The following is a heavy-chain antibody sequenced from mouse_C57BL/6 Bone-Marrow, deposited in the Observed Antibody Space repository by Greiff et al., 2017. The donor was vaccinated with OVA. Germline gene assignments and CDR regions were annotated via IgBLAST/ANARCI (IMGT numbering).Heavy chain of an antibody. D-gene: IGHD1-1*01. CDR1: GFNIKDDY. CDR2: IDPENGDT. J-gene: IGHJ2*01. V-gene: IGHV14-4*01. CDR3: TVYYGSSYGFDY. Sequence: VQLQQSGAELVRPGASVKLSCTASGFNIKDDYMHWVKQRPEQGLEWIGWIDPENGDTEYASQFQGKATITADPSSNTAYRQRSSLTSEDTAVYYCTVYYGSSYGFDYWGQGTTLTVSS.